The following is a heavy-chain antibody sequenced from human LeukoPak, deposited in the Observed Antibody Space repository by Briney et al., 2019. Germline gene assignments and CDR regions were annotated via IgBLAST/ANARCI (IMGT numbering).Heavy chain of an antibody. Sequence: PGGSLRLSCAASGFTFSSYWMSWVRQAPGKGLEWVANIKQDGSEKYYVDSVKDRFTISRDNAKNTLYLQMNSLRAEDTAVYYCARDPNYYGSGSYLDYWGQGTLVTVSS. V-gene: IGHV3-7*01. CDR3: ARDPNYYGSGSYLDY. D-gene: IGHD3-10*01. CDR2: IKQDGSEK. CDR1: GFTFSSYW. J-gene: IGHJ4*02.